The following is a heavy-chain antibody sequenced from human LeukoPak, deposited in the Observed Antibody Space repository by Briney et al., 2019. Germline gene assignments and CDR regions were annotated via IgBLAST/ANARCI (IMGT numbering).Heavy chain of an antibody. J-gene: IGHJ5*02. Sequence: GASVKVSCKASGYTFTSYGISWVRRAPGQGLEWMGWISAYNGNTNYAQKLQGRVTMTRDMSTSTVYMELSSLRSEDTAVYYCARSHIVVVVAATPFDPWGQGTLVTVSS. V-gene: IGHV1-18*01. CDR1: GYTFTSYG. CDR2: ISAYNGNT. CDR3: ARSHIVVVVAATPFDP. D-gene: IGHD2-15*01.